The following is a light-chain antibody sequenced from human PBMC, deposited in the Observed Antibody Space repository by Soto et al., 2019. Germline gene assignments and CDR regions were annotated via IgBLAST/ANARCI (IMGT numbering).Light chain of an antibody. V-gene: IGKV1-39*01. CDR2: AAS. Sequence: DIQMTQSPSSLSASVGDRVTITCRASQSISSSLNWYQQKPGKAPKLLIYAASSLQSGVPSRFSGSGSGTDFTPTISSLQPEDFATYYYQESYSTQYTFGQGTKLEIK. CDR1: QSISSS. J-gene: IGKJ2*01. CDR3: QESYSTQYT.